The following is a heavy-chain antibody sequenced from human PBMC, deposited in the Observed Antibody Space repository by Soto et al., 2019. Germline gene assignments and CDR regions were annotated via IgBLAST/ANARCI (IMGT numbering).Heavy chain of an antibody. D-gene: IGHD6-19*01. V-gene: IGHV3-9*01. CDR2: ISWDSGSI. Sequence: EVQLVESGGGLVQPGRSLRLSCAASGFTFDDYAMHWVRQAPGKGLEWVSGISWDSGSIGYADSVKGRFTISRDNAKNSLYLQMNSLRAEDTALYYCAKGPSSGCPRHWGQGTLVTVSS. J-gene: IGHJ1*01. CDR1: GFTFDDYA. CDR3: AKGPSSGCPRH.